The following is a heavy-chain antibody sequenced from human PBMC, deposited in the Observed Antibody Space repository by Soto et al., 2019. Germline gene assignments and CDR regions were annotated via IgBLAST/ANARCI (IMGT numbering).Heavy chain of an antibody. V-gene: IGHV1-69*13. CDR3: AREDYYGSGSARYYYGMDV. Sequence: SVKVSCKASGGTFSSYAISWVRQAPGQGLEWMGGIIPIFGTANYAQKFQGRVTITADESTSTAYMELSSLRSEDTAVYYCAREDYYGSGSARYYYGMDVWGQGTTVTVSS. D-gene: IGHD3-10*01. CDR1: GGTFSSYA. J-gene: IGHJ6*02. CDR2: IIPIFGTA.